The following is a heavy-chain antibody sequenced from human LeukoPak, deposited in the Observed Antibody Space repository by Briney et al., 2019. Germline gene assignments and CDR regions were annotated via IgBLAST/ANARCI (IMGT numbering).Heavy chain of an antibody. CDR3: VVSYAGYSSSWRTTYFDY. D-gene: IGHD6-13*01. Sequence: GGSLRLSCAASGFTFSSYAMHWVRQAPGKGLEWVAVISYDGSNKYYADSVKGRFTISRDNSKNTLYLQMNSLRAEDTAVYYCVVSYAGYSSSWRTTYFDYWGQGTLVTVSS. CDR2: ISYDGSNK. J-gene: IGHJ4*02. CDR1: GFTFSSYA. V-gene: IGHV3-30-3*01.